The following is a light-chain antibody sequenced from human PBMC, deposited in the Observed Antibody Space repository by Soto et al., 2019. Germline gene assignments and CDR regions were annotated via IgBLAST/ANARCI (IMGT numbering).Light chain of an antibody. CDR2: GNS. J-gene: IGLJ1*01. CDR3: QSDDTPVYV. Sequence: QSVLTQPPSVSGALGQRVTISCTGSSSNIGAGYDVHWYQQLPGAAPKLLIYGNSNRPSGVPDRFSGSRSGTSASLAITGLQPEDEADYSCQSDDTPVYVFGGGTKLT. V-gene: IGLV1-40*01. CDR1: SSNIGAGYD.